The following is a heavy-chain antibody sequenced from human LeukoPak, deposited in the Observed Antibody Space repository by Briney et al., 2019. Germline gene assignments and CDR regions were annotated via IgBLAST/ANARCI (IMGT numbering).Heavy chain of an antibody. D-gene: IGHD1-26*01. J-gene: IGHJ6*02. CDR3: ARVNGGSFDLAYYGMDV. CDR1: GFTFSSYW. V-gene: IGHV3-74*01. CDR2: INSDGSST. Sequence: PGGSLRLSCAASGFTFSSYWMHWVRQAPGKGLVWVSCINSDGSSTSYADSVKGRFTVSRDNAKNTLYLQMNSLRAEDTAVYYCARVNGGSFDLAYYGMDVWGQGTTVTVSS.